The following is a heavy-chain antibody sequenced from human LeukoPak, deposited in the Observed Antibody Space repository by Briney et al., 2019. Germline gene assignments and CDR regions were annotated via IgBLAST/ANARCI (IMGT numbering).Heavy chain of an antibody. CDR2: INSDGSST. D-gene: IGHD3-3*01. J-gene: IGHJ1*01. Sequence: GGSLRLSCAASGFTFSSYWMHWARQAPGKGLVWVSRINSDGSSTSYADSVKGRFTISRDNAKNTLYLQMNSLRAEDTAVYYCARGFLNFWSGCGEYFQHWGQGTLVTVSS. CDR1: GFTFSSYW. CDR3: ARGFLNFWSGCGEYFQH. V-gene: IGHV3-74*01.